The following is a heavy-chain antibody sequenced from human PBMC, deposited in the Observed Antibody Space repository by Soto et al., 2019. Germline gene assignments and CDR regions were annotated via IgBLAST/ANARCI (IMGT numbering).Heavy chain of an antibody. Sequence: SVKVSCKASGGTFSSYAISWVRQAPGQGLEWMGGIIPIFGTANYAQKFQGRVTITADESTSTAYMELSSLRSEDTAVYYCASGYSYGLDYYFDYWGQGTLVTVSS. D-gene: IGHD5-18*01. CDR3: ASGYSYGLDYYFDY. J-gene: IGHJ4*02. CDR1: GGTFSSYA. V-gene: IGHV1-69*13. CDR2: IIPIFGTA.